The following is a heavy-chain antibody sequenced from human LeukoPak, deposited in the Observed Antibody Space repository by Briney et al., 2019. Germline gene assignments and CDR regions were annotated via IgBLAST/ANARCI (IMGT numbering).Heavy chain of an antibody. J-gene: IGHJ6*02. V-gene: IGHV1-8*01. Sequence: ASVKVSCKASGYTFTSYDINWVRRATGQGLEWMGWMNPNSGNTGYAQKFQGRVTMTRNTSISTAYMELSSLRSEDTAVYYCARGSGSGSYLIYYYYGMDVWGQGTTVTVSS. CDR2: MNPNSGNT. D-gene: IGHD3-10*01. CDR1: GYTFTSYD. CDR3: ARGSGSGSYLIYYYYGMDV.